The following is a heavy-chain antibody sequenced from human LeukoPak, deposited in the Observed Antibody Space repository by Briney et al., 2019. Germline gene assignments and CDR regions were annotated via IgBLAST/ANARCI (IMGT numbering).Heavy chain of an antibody. CDR2: IYYTGST. J-gene: IGHJ4*02. Sequence: SETLSLTCTVSGGSFNSYYWNWIQQPPGKGLEWIGYIYYTGSTNYNPSLKSRVTISVDTSKNQFSLKLSSVTAADTAVYYCARGGSRQISSSDFDYWGQGTLVTVSS. D-gene: IGHD6-6*01. CDR3: ARGGSRQISSSDFDY. CDR1: GGSFNSYY. V-gene: IGHV4-59*01.